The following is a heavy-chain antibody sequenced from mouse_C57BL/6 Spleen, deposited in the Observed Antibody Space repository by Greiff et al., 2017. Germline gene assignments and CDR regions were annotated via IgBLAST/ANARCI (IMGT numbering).Heavy chain of an antibody. D-gene: IGHD1-1*01. V-gene: IGHV1-50*01. CDR3: ARRVNYYGSSYAPYFDY. J-gene: IGHJ2*01. Sequence: QVQLQQPGAELVKPGASVKLSCKASGYTFTSYWMQWVKQRPGQGLEWIGEIDPSGSSTKYTQKFNGKATLTVDTSSSSAYMQLSSLTSEDSAVYYCARRVNYYGSSYAPYFDYWGQGTTLTVSS. CDR1: GYTFTSYW. CDR2: IDPSGSST.